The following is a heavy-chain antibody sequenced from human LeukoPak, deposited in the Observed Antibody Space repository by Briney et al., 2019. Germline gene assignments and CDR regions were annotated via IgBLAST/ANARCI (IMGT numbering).Heavy chain of an antibody. V-gene: IGHV1-8*01. CDR1: GYTFTSYD. Sequence: ASVKVSCKASGYTFTSYDINWVRQATGQGLEWMGWMNPNSGNTGYAQKFQGRVTMTRDTSISTAYMELSRLRSDDTAVYYCASDMLRVGAFDIWGQGTMVTVSS. CDR3: ASDMLRVGAFDI. J-gene: IGHJ3*02. CDR2: MNPNSGNT. D-gene: IGHD1-26*01.